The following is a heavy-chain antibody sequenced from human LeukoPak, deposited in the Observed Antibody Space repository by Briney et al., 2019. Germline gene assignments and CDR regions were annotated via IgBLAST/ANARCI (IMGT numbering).Heavy chain of an antibody. CDR1: GGSISSYY. V-gene: IGHV4-59*08. J-gene: IGHJ5*02. CDR3: ARHGHKQDSGRYST. Sequence: PSETLSLTCTVSGGSISSYYWSWIRQPPGKGLEWIGYIYYSGSTNYNPSLKSRVTISVDTSKDQFSLKLSSVTAADTAVYYCARHGHKQDSGRYSTWGQGTLVTVSS. CDR2: IYYSGST. D-gene: IGHD1-26*01.